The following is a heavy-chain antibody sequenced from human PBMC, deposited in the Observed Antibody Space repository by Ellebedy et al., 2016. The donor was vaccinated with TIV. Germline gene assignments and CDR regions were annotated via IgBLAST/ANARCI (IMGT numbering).Heavy chain of an antibody. J-gene: IGHJ4*02. CDR2: IFHSGIT. V-gene: IGHV4-61*03. CDR3: ARYDPVRGDFAY. Sequence: SETLSLXCNVSGDSVSSGSYYWIWIRQSPGKGLEWIGYIFHSGITKNNPSLKSRLTLSVDTSKNHFSLRLTSVTAADTAVYYCARYDPVRGDFAYWGQGTLVTVSS. CDR1: GDSVSSGSYY. D-gene: IGHD3-16*01.